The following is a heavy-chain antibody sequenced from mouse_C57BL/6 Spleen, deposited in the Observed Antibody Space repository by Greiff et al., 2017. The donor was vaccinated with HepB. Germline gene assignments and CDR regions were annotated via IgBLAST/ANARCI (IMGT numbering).Heavy chain of an antibody. CDR2: INSDGGST. D-gene: IGHD1-1*01. J-gene: IGHJ3*01. CDR3: ASPHYYGSSYPSWFAY. Sequence: VQLKESGGGLVQPGESLKLSCESNEYEFPSHDMSWVRKTPEKRLELVAAINSDGGSTYYPDTMERRFIISRDNTKKTLYLQMSSLRSEDTALYYCASPHYYGSSYPSWFAYWGQGTLVTVSA. V-gene: IGHV5-2*01. CDR1: EYEFPSHD.